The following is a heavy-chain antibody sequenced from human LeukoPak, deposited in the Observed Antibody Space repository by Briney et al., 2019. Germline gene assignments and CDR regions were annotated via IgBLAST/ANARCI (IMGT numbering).Heavy chain of an antibody. CDR3: ARETTWVRGVINPLDY. V-gene: IGHV6-1*01. D-gene: IGHD3-10*01. Sequence: SQTLSLTCAISGDSVSSNSAAWKWIRQSPSRGLEWLARTYYRSNWINDYAVSVKSRMTINPDTSRNQFSLQLNSVTPEDTAVYYCARETTWVRGVINPLDYWGQGTLVTVSS. CDR1: GDSVSSNSAA. J-gene: IGHJ4*02. CDR2: TYYRSNWIN.